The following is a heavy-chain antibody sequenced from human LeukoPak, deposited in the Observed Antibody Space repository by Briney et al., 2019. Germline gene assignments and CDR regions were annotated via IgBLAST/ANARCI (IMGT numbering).Heavy chain of an antibody. CDR3: GGSGSYYTPSYY. CDR1: GFTFSSYA. D-gene: IGHD3-10*01. J-gene: IGHJ4*02. Sequence: GGSLRLSCADSGFTFSSYAMSWVRQAPGKGLEWVSAISGSGGSTYYADSVKGRFTISRDNSKNTLYLQMNSLRAEDTAVYYCGGSGSYYTPSYYWGQGTLVTVSS. CDR2: ISGSGGST. V-gene: IGHV3-23*01.